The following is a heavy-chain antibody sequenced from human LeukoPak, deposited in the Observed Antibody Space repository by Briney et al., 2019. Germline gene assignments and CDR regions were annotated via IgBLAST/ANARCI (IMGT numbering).Heavy chain of an antibody. CDR2: IYWDDDK. CDR1: GFSLSTSGVG. D-gene: IGHD3-10*01. CDR3: ARRGYYYDSGSYYRGLWFDP. J-gene: IGHJ5*02. V-gene: IGHV2-5*02. Sequence: SGPTLVNPTQTLTLTCTFSGFSLSTSGVGVGWLRQPPGKALEWLALIYWDDDKRYSPSLESRLTITKDTSKNQVVLTMTNMDPVDTATYYCARRGYYYDSGSYYRGLWFDPWGQGTLVTVSS.